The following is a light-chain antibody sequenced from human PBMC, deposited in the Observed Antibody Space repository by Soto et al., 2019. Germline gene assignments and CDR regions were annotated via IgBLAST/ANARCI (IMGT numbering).Light chain of an antibody. V-gene: IGLV2-8*01. Sequence: QSALTQPPSASGSPGQSVAISCTGTSSDVGGYNYVSWYLQHPGKAPKLRIYEVNKRPSGVPDRFSGSKSGNTASLTVSGLQAEDEADYYCSSYAGSSNVFGTGTKLTV. J-gene: IGLJ1*01. CDR2: EVN. CDR3: SSYAGSSNV. CDR1: SSDVGGYNY.